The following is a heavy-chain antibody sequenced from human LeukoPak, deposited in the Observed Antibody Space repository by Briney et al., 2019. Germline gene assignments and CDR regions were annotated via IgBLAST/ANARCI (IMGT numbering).Heavy chain of an antibody. J-gene: IGHJ4*02. CDR3: WKSYYDLIGYSL. Sequence: GASVTVSCTASGYTFTTYGISWVRQAPGQGLGWMGWISAYNSNTTYAQNLQSRVTMTTDTSTSTAYMELTSLRSAETAVYYCWKSYYDLIGYSLWGQGTLVTVSA. V-gene: IGHV1-18*01. D-gene: IGHD3-22*01. CDR1: GYTFTTYG. CDR2: ISAYNSNT.